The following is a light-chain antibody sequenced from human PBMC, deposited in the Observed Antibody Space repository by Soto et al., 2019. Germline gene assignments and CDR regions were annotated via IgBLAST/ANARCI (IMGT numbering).Light chain of an antibody. Sequence: QSALTQPASVSGSPGQSITISCTGTSSDVGNYNLVSWYQHHPGKAPKLMIFEGSKRPSRVSHRFSGSKSGNTASLTISGLQAEDEADYYCCSYVGSWVFGGGTKLTV. CDR3: CSYVGSWV. V-gene: IGLV2-23*01. CDR2: EGS. CDR1: SSDVGNYNL. J-gene: IGLJ3*02.